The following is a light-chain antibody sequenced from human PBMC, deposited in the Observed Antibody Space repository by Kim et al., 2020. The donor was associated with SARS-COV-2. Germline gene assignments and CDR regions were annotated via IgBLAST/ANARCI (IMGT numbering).Light chain of an antibody. CDR1: ENILNY. J-gene: IGKJ4*01. CDR2: DAS. Sequence: EIVLTQSPATLSLSPGERATLSCRASENILNYLAWYQQKPGQAPRLLIYDASNSATGIPARFSGSGSGTDFTLTISSLEPEDFVVYYCQQRSKWPLTFGGGTKVDIK. CDR3: QQRSKWPLT. V-gene: IGKV3-11*01.